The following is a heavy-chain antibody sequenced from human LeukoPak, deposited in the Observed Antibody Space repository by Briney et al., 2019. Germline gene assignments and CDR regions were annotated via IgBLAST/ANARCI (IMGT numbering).Heavy chain of an antibody. V-gene: IGHV3-7*01. CDR2: IKQDGSEK. CDR1: GFTFSSYW. CDR3: ASDSSGWYNPITFDY. D-gene: IGHD6-19*01. J-gene: IGHJ4*02. Sequence: GGSLRLSCAASGFTFSSYWMNWVRQAPGKGLEWVANIKQDGSEKYYVDSVKGRFTISRDNAKNSLYLQMNSLRAEDTAVYYCASDSSGWYNPITFDYWGQGTLVTVSS.